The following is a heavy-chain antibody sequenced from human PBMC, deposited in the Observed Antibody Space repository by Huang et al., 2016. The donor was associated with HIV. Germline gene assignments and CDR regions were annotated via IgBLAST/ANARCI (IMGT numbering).Heavy chain of an antibody. Sequence: QVQLQESGPGLVKPSETLSLPCRVSGGSISIHYWRGIRQPPGKGLEWIGSIYYSGVANYSPSLKSRVFISVDTSRNQFALKLSSVTAADTAVYYCARDRRHCSGGSCYYSDYWGHGTLVTVSS. J-gene: IGHJ4*01. CDR1: GGSISIHY. V-gene: IGHV4-59*11. D-gene: IGHD2-15*01. CDR3: ARDRRHCSGGSCYYSDY. CDR2: IYYSGVA.